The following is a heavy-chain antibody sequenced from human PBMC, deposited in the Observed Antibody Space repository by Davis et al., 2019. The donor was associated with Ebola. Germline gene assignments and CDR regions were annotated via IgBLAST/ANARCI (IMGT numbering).Heavy chain of an antibody. CDR3: ARGKWFDP. Sequence: SVKVSCKTSGGTFTNYAVNWVRHPPGQGLEWLGRIIPVVDTKDYAQKFQGRVTLIADKATNTAYMELSGLRFDATAVYYCARGKWFDPWGQGTLVSVTS. J-gene: IGHJ5*02. CDR2: IIPVVDTK. V-gene: IGHV1-69*04. CDR1: GGTFTNYA.